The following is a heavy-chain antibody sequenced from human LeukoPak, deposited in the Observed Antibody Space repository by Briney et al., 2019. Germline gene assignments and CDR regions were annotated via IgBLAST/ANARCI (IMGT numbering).Heavy chain of an antibody. CDR2: IYYSGST. V-gene: IGHV4-59*08. CDR3: ARVRAVAGAWVFDY. J-gene: IGHJ4*02. CDR1: AGSISSYY. Sequence: SETLSLTCTVSAGSISSYYWSRIRQPPGKGLEWIGYIYYSGSTNYNPSLKSRVTISVDTSKNQFSLKLSSMTAPDTAVYYCARVRAVAGAWVFDYWGQGTLVTVSS. D-gene: IGHD6-19*01.